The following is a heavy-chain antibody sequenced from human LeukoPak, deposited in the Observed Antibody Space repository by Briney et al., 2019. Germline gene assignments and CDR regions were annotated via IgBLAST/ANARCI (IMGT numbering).Heavy chain of an antibody. CDR2: ITGSDDAT. Sequence: GGSLRLSCAASGFTFSSSAMTWVRQAPGKGLEWVSTITGSDDATYYADSVKGRFNISRDNSRNTLHFQMNSLRVEDTGIYYCARGPQLRSGYHPYSWGQGTLVTVSS. V-gene: IGHV3-23*01. CDR1: GFTFSSSA. CDR3: ARGPQLRSGYHPYS. D-gene: IGHD3-22*01. J-gene: IGHJ5*02.